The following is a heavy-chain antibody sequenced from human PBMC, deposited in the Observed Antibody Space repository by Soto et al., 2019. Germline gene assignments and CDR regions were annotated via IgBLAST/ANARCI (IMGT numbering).Heavy chain of an antibody. Sequence: PSETLSLTCTVSGGSISSSSYYWGWIRQPPGKGLEWIGSIYYSGSTYYNPSLKSRVTISVDTSKNQFSLKLSSVTAADTAVYYCARERGYYYDSSGYSHAFDIWGQGTMVTVS. D-gene: IGHD3-22*01. CDR2: IYYSGST. CDR3: ARERGYYYDSSGYSHAFDI. CDR1: GGSISSSSYY. J-gene: IGHJ3*02. V-gene: IGHV4-39*02.